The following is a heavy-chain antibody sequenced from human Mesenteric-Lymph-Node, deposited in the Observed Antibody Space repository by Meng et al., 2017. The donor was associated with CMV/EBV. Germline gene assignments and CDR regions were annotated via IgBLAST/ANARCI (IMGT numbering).Heavy chain of an antibody. CDR2: MNPNSGNT. CDR3: ARGTSRRITIFGVVRYNWFDP. Sequence: ASVKVSCKASGGTFSSYAISWVRQAPGQGLEWMGWMNPNSGNTGYAQKFQGRVTMTRNTSISTAYMELSSLRSEDTAVYYCARGTSRRITIFGVVRYNWFDPWGQGTLVTVSS. V-gene: IGHV1-8*02. D-gene: IGHD3-3*01. J-gene: IGHJ5*02. CDR1: GGTFSSYA.